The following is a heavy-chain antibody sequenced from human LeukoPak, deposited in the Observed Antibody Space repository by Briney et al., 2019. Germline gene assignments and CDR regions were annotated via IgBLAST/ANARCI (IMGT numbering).Heavy chain of an antibody. V-gene: IGHV4-59*01. Sequence: SETLSLTCTVSGGSISSYYWSWIRQPPGKGLEWIGYIYYSGSTNYNPSLKSRVTISVDTSKNQFSLKLSSVTAADTAVYYCARADSSGYDFWSGYSFDYWGQGTLVTVSS. CDR1: GGSISSYY. CDR2: IYYSGST. D-gene: IGHD3-3*01. CDR3: ARADSSGYDFWSGYSFDY. J-gene: IGHJ4*02.